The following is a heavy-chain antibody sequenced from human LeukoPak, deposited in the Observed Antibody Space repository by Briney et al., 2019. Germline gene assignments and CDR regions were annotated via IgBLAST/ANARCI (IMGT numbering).Heavy chain of an antibody. Sequence: SETLSLTCAVYGGSFSGYYWSWIRQPPGKGLEWIGEINHSGSTNYNPSLKSRVTISVDTSKNQFSLKLSSVTAADTAVYYCAAGGMTEVPLDDSHYMDVWGRGTPVTISS. J-gene: IGHJ6*03. CDR3: AAGGMTEVPLDDSHYMDV. CDR1: GGSFSGYY. V-gene: IGHV4-34*01. D-gene: IGHD2-21*02. CDR2: INHSGST.